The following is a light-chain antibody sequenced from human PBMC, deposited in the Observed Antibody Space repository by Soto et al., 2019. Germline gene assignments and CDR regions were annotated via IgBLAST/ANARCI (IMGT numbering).Light chain of an antibody. CDR2: EVS. CDR3: CSYTTRSTLV. Sequence: QSVLTQPASVSGSPGQSITISCTGTSSDIGTYDHVSWYQQHPGRAPQLIIYEVSNRPSGLSNRCSGSKSGNTASLTISGLQAEDEVDYYCCSYTTRSTLVFGSGTKVTVL. V-gene: IGLV2-14*01. CDR1: SSDIGTYDH. J-gene: IGLJ1*01.